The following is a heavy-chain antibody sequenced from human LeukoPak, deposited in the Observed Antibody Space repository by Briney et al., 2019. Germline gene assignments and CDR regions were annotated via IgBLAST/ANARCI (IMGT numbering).Heavy chain of an antibody. Sequence: GGCLRLSFAASGFTFDDYAMHWVRQAPGEGLEWGSGIIWNSGSIGYADSVKGRFTISRDNDKNSLYPKMNSLRAEDTALYYCAKVRLSSGWYSFDYWGQGTLVTVSS. CDR1: GFTFDDYA. J-gene: IGHJ4*02. D-gene: IGHD6-19*01. CDR3: AKVRLSSGWYSFDY. V-gene: IGHV3-9*01. CDR2: IIWNSGSI.